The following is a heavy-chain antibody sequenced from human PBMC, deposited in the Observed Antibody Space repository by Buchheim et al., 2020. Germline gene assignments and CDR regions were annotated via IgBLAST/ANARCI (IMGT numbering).Heavy chain of an antibody. J-gene: IGHJ4*02. D-gene: IGHD3-10*01. Sequence: QVQLVESGGGVVQPGRSLRLSCAASGFTFSSYAMHWVRQAPGKGLEWVAVISYDGSNKYYADSVKGRFTISRDNSKNTLYLQMNSLRAEDTAVYYCARWSSMVQGVLKYYFDYWGQGTL. V-gene: IGHV3-30*04. CDR1: GFTFSSYA. CDR3: ARWSSMVQGVLKYYFDY. CDR2: ISYDGSNK.